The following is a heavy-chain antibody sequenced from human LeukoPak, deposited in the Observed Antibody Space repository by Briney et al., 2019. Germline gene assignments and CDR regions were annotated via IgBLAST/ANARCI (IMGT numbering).Heavy chain of an antibody. CDR2: IYYSGST. D-gene: IGHD6-19*01. Sequence: PSETLSLTCTVSGGSIGSSSYYWGWIRQPPGKGLEWIGSIYYSGSTYYNPSLKSRVTISVDTSKNQFSLKLSSVTAADTAVYYCARRPGIAVAEYYFDYWGQGTLVTVSS. V-gene: IGHV4-39*01. J-gene: IGHJ4*02. CDR3: ARRPGIAVAEYYFDY. CDR1: GGSIGSSSYY.